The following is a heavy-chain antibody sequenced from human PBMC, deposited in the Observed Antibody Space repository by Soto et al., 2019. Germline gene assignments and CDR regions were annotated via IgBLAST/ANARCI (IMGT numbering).Heavy chain of an antibody. CDR3: ARVCGGDCHYGMDV. CDR2: IYYSGGT. J-gene: IGHJ6*02. D-gene: IGHD2-21*02. Sequence: QVQLQESGPGLVKPSQTLSLTCTVSGGSISGGGYYWTWIRQHPGKGLEWIGYIYYSGGTYYNPSLKSRVTISVDTSKNQFSLKLSSVTAADTDVYYCARVCGGDCHYGMDVWGQGTTVTVSS. CDR1: GGSISGGGYY. V-gene: IGHV4-31*03.